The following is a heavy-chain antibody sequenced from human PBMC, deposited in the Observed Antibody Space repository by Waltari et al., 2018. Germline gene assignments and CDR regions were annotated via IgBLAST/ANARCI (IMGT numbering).Heavy chain of an antibody. Sequence: EVQLVESGGGLVQPGGSLRLSCTASGFTFSSYSMVWVRQAPGKGLEWVATIKQDGRESYYVDSVKGRFTFSRDNAKKSLYLQMNSLRAEDTAVYYCARPYSSGWYINFDYWGQGTLVTVSS. D-gene: IGHD6-19*01. V-gene: IGHV3-7*01. CDR1: GFTFSSYS. J-gene: IGHJ4*02. CDR2: IKQDGRES. CDR3: ARPYSSGWYINFDY.